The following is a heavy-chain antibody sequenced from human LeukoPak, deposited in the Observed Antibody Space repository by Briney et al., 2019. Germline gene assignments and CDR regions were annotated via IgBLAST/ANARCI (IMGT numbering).Heavy chain of an antibody. CDR2: IYYSGST. D-gene: IGHD2-8*01. CDR3: ARGVLMVYAEDY. CDR1: GGSISCGGYY. V-gene: IGHV4-31*03. J-gene: IGHJ4*02. Sequence: SSETLSLPCTVSGGSISCGGYYWSWIRQHPGKGLEWIGYIYYSGSTYYNPSLKSRVTISVDTSKNQFSLKLSSVTAADTAVYYCARGVLMVYAEDYWGQGTLVTVSS.